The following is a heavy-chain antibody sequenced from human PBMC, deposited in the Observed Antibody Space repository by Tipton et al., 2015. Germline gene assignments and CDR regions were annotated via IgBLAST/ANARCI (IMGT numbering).Heavy chain of an antibody. CDR2: IGGSGRGT. CDR3: ARDQAFDV. J-gene: IGHJ3*01. Sequence: SLRLSCAASGFTFSSYAMNWVRQAPGKGLEWVSTIGGSGRGTFYADSVKGRFTISRDNSKNTLYLQMNSLRADDTAVYYCARDQAFDVWGQGTMVTVSS. CDR1: GFTFSSYA. V-gene: IGHV3-23*01.